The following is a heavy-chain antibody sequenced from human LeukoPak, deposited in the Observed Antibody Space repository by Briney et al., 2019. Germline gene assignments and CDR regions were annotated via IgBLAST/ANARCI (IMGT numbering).Heavy chain of an antibody. CDR2: ISSSGSTI. CDR1: GFTFSDYY. J-gene: IGHJ3*02. V-gene: IGHV3-11*01. D-gene: IGHD3-22*01. Sequence: PGGSLRLSCAASGFTFSDYYMSWIRQAPGKGLEWVSYISSSGSTIYYADSVKGRFTISRDNAKNSLYLRMNSLRAEDTAVYYCASPYVGYYYDSSGYSVDIWGQGTMVTVSS. CDR3: ASPYVGYYYDSSGYSVDI.